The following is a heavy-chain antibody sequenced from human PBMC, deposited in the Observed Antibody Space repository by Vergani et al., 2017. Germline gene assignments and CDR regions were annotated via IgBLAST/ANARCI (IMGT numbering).Heavy chain of an antibody. CDR3: ASGLPYYYYSSGYYRPPADAFDI. J-gene: IGHJ3*02. V-gene: IGHV3-53*01. D-gene: IGHD3-22*01. CDR1: GFTVSSNY. Sequence: EVQLVESGGGLIQPGGSLRLSCAASGFTVSSNYMSWVRQAPGKGLEWVSVIYSGGSTYYADSVKGRFTIPRDNSKNTLYLQMNSLRAEDTAVYYCASGLPYYYYSSGYYRPPADAFDIWGQGTMVTVSS. CDR2: IYSGGST.